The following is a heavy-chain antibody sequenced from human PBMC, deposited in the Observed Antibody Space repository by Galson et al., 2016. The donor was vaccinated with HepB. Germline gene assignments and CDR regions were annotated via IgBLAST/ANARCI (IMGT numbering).Heavy chain of an antibody. CDR3: ARGLPFHSSGWYFDS. CDR1: GFIFSNYN. J-gene: IGHJ4*02. CDR2: VSHNGNTK. Sequence: SLRLSCAASGFIFSNYNMNWVRQAPGKGMEWVSYVSHNGNTKYYADSVKGRFSISKDNAKNSLSLQMTSRRDDDTAVYYCARGLPFHSSGWYFDSWGQGILVTVSS. D-gene: IGHD6-19*01. V-gene: IGHV3-48*02.